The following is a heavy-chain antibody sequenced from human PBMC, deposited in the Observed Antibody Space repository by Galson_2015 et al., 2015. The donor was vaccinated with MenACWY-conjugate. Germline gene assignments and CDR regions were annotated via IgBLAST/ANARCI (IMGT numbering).Heavy chain of an antibody. J-gene: IGHJ3*02. CDR3: VKETGGSDFDRGPSAFDM. Sequence: SLRLSCAGSDINFGNYGMHWVRQAPGKGLEWVSGLSWNSFTTSYADSVKGRFTVSRDNAKNFLYLQMISLREEDTASYYCVKETGGSDFDRGPSAFDMWGRGTLVIVSS. CDR2: LSWNSFTT. V-gene: IGHV3-9*01. CDR1: DINFGNYG. D-gene: IGHD3-16*01.